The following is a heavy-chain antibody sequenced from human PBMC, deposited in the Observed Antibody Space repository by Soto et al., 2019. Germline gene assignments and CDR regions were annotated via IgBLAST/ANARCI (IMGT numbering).Heavy chain of an antibody. CDR1: GGSFSGYY. J-gene: IGHJ6*03. D-gene: IGHD4-4*01. CDR3: ARGSTVTTVYYYYMDV. Sequence: QVQLQQWGAGLLKPSETLSLTCAVYGGSFSGYYWSWIRQPPGKGLEWIGEINHSGSTNYNPSLKSRLTISVDTSKNQFSLKLSSVTAADTAVYYCARGSTVTTVYYYYMDVWGKGTTVTVSS. CDR2: INHSGST. V-gene: IGHV4-34*01.